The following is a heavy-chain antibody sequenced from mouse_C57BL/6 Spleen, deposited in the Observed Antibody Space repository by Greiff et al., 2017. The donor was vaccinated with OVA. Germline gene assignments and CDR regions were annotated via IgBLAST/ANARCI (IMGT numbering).Heavy chain of an antibody. Sequence: EVKVVESGGGLVKPGGSLKLSCAASGFTFSDYGMHWVRQAPEKGLEWVAYISSGSSTIYYADTVKGRFTISRDNAKNTLFLQMDSLRSEDTAMYYCARLLWGSYYAMDYWGQGTSVTVSS. V-gene: IGHV5-17*01. CDR2: ISSGSSTI. D-gene: IGHD1-1*02. CDR3: ARLLWGSYYAMDY. CDR1: GFTFSDYG. J-gene: IGHJ4*01.